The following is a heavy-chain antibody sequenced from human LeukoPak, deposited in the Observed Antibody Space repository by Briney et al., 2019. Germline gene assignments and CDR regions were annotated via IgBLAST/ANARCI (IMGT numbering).Heavy chain of an antibody. J-gene: IGHJ5*02. V-gene: IGHV1-69*13. CDR2: IIPIFGTA. Sequence: GASVKVSCKASGYTFTSYDINWVRQATGQGLEWMGGIIPIFGTANYAQKFQGRVTITADESTSTAYMELSSLRSEDTAVYYCARGIDGPWGQGTLVTVSS. CDR1: GYTFTSYD. CDR3: ARGIDGP.